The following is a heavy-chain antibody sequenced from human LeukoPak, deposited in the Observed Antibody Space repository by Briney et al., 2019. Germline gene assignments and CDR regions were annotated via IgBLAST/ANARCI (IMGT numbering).Heavy chain of an antibody. CDR3: ARGYSGSYPTYFDY. CDR1: GFTFDDYA. D-gene: IGHD1-26*01. V-gene: IGHV3-9*03. Sequence: GRSLRLSCAASGFTFDDYAMHWVRQAPGKGLEWVSGISWNSGSIGYADSVKGRFTISRDNSKNTLYLQMGSLRAEDMAVYYCARGYSGSYPTYFDYWGQGTLATVSS. CDR2: ISWNSGSI. J-gene: IGHJ4*02.